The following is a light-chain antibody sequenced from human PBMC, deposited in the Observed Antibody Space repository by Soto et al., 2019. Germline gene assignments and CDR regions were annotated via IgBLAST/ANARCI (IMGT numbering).Light chain of an antibody. CDR2: VAS. CDR3: QQFGSSPPLT. J-gene: IGKJ4*01. CDR1: QSVSSSY. V-gene: IGKV3-20*01. Sequence: EVELTQSPGTLSVSPGERATLSCWASQSVSSSYLAWYQQKPGQAPRLLMYVASNRATGIPDRFSGSGSGTEFTLTIRRLEPEDFAVYFCQQFGSSPPLTFGGGTKVDIK.